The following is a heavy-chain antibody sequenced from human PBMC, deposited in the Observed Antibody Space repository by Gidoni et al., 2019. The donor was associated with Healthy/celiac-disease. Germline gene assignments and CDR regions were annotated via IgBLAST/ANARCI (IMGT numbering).Heavy chain of an antibody. V-gene: IGHV4-31*03. CDR3: ARGSVLLWFRELLGMDV. CDR1: GGSISSGGYY. D-gene: IGHD3-10*01. CDR2: IYYSGST. Sequence: QVQLQESGPGLVKPSQTLSLTCTVSGGSISSGGYYWRWIRQHPGKGLAWIGYIYYSGSTYYNPSLKSRVTISVDTSKNQFSLKLSSVTAADTAVYYCARGSVLLWFRELLGMDVWGQGTTVTVSS. J-gene: IGHJ6*02.